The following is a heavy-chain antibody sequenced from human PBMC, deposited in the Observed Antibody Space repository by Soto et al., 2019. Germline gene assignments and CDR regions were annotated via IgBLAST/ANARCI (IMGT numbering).Heavy chain of an antibody. CDR1: GGSIYTGGFY. Sequence: QVQLQESGPGLVKPSQTLSLTCTVSGGSIYTGGFYWSWIRPLPGKGLGWLGYIYYTGSTQYTPSLKSRLTISTDTSDNQFSLRLTSVTAADTAVYYCATSLVTSRTRVDYWGQGTLVTVSS. CDR3: ATSLVTSRTRVDY. CDR2: IYYTGST. D-gene: IGHD1-26*01. J-gene: IGHJ4*02. V-gene: IGHV4-31*03.